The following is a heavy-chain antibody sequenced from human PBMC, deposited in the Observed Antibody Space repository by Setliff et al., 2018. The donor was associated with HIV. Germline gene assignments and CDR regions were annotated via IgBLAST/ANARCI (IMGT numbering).Heavy chain of an antibody. V-gene: IGHV4-4*08. CDR1: GDSVSGNYWS. J-gene: IGHJ4*02. CDR2: FRTSKDF. D-gene: IGHD1-7*01. CDR3: VRHPREEPQRNYKFES. Sequence: SETLSLTCTVSGDSVSGNYWSENYWSWIRQSPGKGLEWIGYFRTSKDFTYNPSLKTPVTVSLDTSEKQFFLRLSSVTAADTAMNYCVRHPREEPQRNYKFESWGQGTLVTVSS.